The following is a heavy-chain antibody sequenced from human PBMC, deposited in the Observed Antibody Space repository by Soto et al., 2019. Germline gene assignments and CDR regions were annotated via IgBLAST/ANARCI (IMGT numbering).Heavy chain of an antibody. CDR1: GFTFSDYA. D-gene: IGHD4-4*01. CDR3: ANAGGTVTTSYYFDF. J-gene: IGHJ4*02. V-gene: IGHV3-23*01. Sequence: GGSLRLSCAASGFTFSDYAMAWVRQAPGRGLEWVSGTSGSGGDTYYADSVKGRFTISRDNSNNTLFLQMNCLRPEDTAVYYCANAGGTVTTSYYFDFWARGNLVTVSS. CDR2: TSGSGGDT.